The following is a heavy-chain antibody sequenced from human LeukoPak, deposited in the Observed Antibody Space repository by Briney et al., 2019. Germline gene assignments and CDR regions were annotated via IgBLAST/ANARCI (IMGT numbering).Heavy chain of an antibody. J-gene: IGHJ4*02. D-gene: IGHD6-19*01. CDR3: ARLTLGSGLDY. Sequence: PSETLSLTCTVSGGSISSYYWSWIRQPPGKGLEWIGYIYYSGSTNYNPSLKSRVTISVDTSKNQFSLKLSSVTAADTAVYYCARLTLGSGLDYWGQGTLVTVSS. CDR2: IYYSGST. V-gene: IGHV4-59*08. CDR1: GGSISSYY.